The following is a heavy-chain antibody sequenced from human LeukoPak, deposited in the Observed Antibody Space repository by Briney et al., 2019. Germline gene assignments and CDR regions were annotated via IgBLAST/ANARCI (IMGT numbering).Heavy chain of an antibody. CDR1: EYTFTCHD. CDR3: ARATGTAGYYYFDY. V-gene: IGHV1-8*01. J-gene: IGHJ4*02. D-gene: IGHD5-12*01. CDR2: MNPNLGHT. Sequence: ASLKVSCKASEYTFTCHDVNWVRQAAGQGLEWMGWMNPNLGHTGYAQQFQGRVTMTRDISIGTAYMELTNLRAEDTAVYYCARATGTAGYYYFDYWGQGALVTVSS.